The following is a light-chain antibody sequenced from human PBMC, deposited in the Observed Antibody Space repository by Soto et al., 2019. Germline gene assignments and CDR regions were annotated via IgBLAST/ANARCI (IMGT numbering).Light chain of an antibody. J-gene: IGLJ1*01. Sequence: QSVLTQPPSVSAARGQKVTISGSGSSSDIGGNSLSWYRQLPWTAPXLLICDGXXXSXRIXXXFSWSXXGTSATLGITGFQTGDEADYYCGSWDSSLSAYVFGTGTKVTVL. CDR2: DGX. CDR1: SSDIGGNS. V-gene: IGLV1-51*01. CDR3: GSWDSSLSAYV.